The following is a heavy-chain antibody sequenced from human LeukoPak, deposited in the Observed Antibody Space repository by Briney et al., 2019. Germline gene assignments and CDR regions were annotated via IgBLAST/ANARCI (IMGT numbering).Heavy chain of an antibody. CDR2: IYYSGST. D-gene: IGHD5-18*01. CDR1: GGSISSYY. J-gene: IGHJ6*03. Sequence: SETLSLTCTVSGGSISSYYWSWIRQPPGKGLDWSGYIYYSGSTNYNPSLKSRVTISVDTSKNQFSLKLSSVTAADTAVYYCARSRYSYGYYYYMDVWGKGTTVTVSS. V-gene: IGHV4-59*01. CDR3: ARSRYSYGYYYYMDV.